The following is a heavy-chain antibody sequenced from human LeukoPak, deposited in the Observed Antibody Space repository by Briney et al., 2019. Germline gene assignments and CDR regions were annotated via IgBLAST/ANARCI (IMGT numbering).Heavy chain of an antibody. CDR1: GGSISTYY. D-gene: IGHD6-13*01. J-gene: IGHJ6*02. CDR2: IDYSGIT. V-gene: IGHV4-59*01. CDR3: ARGRRSRTEYYGMDV. Sequence: PSGTLFLTCTVSGGSISTYYWIWVRQPPGKGLEWIGFIDYSGITSSSPTLESRVTLSVDTSNNQVSLRVTSVTAADTAVYYCARGRRSRTEYYGMDVWGQGTTVTVSS.